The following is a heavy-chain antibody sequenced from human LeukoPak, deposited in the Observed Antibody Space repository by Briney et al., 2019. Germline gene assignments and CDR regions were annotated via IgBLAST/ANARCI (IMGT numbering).Heavy chain of an antibody. J-gene: IGHJ4*02. CDR3: ARVVHYYDSSGYYRGYFDY. Sequence: GASVKVSCKASGYTFTSYAMNWVRQAPGQGLEWMGWINAYNGNTNYAQKFQGRVTMTTDTSTSTAYMELRSLRSDDTAVYYCARVVHYYDSSGYYRGYFDYWGQGTLVTVSS. CDR2: INAYNGNT. D-gene: IGHD3-22*01. V-gene: IGHV1-18*01. CDR1: GYTFTSYA.